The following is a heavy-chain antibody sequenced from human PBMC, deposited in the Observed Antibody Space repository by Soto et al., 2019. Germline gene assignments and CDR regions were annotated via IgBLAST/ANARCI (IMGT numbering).Heavy chain of an antibody. CDR1: GGSVSSGSYY. CDR3: ARDRGKHSMGDYGNYCYYGMDV. J-gene: IGHJ6*02. Sequence: QVQLQESGPGLVKPSDTLSLTCTVSGGSVSSGSYYWSWIRQPPGKELEWIGYIYYSGSPNYNPSLKSRVTISVDTSKNQFSLKLSSVTAADTAVYYCARDRGKHSMGDYGNYCYYGMDVWGQGTTVTVSS. CDR2: IYYSGSP. V-gene: IGHV4-61*01. D-gene: IGHD3-10*01.